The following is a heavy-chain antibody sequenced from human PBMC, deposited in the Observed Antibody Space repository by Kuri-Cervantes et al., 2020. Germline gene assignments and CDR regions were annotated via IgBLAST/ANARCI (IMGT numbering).Heavy chain of an antibody. D-gene: IGHD6-25*01. CDR2: IYHSGST. Sequence: SWVRQPPGKGLEWIGEIYHSGSTNYNPSLKSRVTISVDRSKNQFSLKLSSVTAADTAVYYCARHGGFFLDYWGLGILVTVSS. CDR3: ARHGGFFLDY. V-gene: IGHV4-4*02. J-gene: IGHJ4*02.